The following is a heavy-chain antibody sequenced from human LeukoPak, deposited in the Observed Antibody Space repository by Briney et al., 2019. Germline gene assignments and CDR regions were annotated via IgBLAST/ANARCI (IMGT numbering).Heavy chain of an antibody. CDR1: GYTFSNYG. D-gene: IGHD2-8*01. V-gene: IGHV1-18*01. CDR3: CMSLSVTSDVFDI. Sequence: GASVKVSCKASGYTFSNYGINWVRQAPGQGLEWMGWISAYNGNTKYAQQLQGRVTMTTDTSTSTAYMELRSLRSDDTAVYYCCMSLSVTSDVFDIWGQGTMVTVSS. CDR2: ISAYNGNT. J-gene: IGHJ3*02.